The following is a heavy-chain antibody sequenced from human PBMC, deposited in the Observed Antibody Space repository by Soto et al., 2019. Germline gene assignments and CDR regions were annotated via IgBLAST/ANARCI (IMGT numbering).Heavy chain of an antibody. CDR1: GNTFTTYT. CDR2: INADNGDT. V-gene: IGHV1-3*01. Sequence: ASVKVSCPASGNTFTTYTIHWVRQAPGHRLEWMGWINADNGDTKYSQRFQGRVTITRDTSASTAYMELSSLRSEDTAVYYCARGSLAVASGLGDFDYWGQGTLVTVSS. D-gene: IGHD6-19*01. CDR3: ARGSLAVASGLGDFDY. J-gene: IGHJ4*02.